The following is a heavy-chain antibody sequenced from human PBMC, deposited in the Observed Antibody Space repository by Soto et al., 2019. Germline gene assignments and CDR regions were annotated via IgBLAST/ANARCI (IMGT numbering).Heavy chain of an antibody. V-gene: IGHV1-69*01. CDR1: GGTFSSYA. D-gene: IGHD2-15*01. CDR3: ARDALVVVAATRYYYYAMDV. CDR2: IIPIFGTA. Sequence: QVQLVQSGAEVKKPGSSVKVSCKASGGTFSSYAISWVRQAPGQGLEWMGGIIPIFGTANYAQKFQGRVTITADESTSTAYMELSRLRSEDTAVYYCARDALVVVAATRYYYYAMDVWGQGTTVTVSS. J-gene: IGHJ6*02.